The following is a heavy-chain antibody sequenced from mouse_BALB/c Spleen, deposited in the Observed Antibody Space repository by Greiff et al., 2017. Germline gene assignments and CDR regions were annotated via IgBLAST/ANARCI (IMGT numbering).Heavy chain of an antibody. CDR2: INSNGGST. D-gene: IGHD2-3*01. CDR3: AREGLLPLYAMDY. CDR1: GFTFSSYG. V-gene: IGHV5-6-3*01. Sequence: EVQLVESGGGLVQPGGSLKLSCAASGFTFSSYGMSWVRQTPDKRLELIATINSNGGSTYYPDSVKGRFTISRDNTKNTLCLQMSSLKSEDTAMYYCAREGLLPLYAMDYWGQGTSVTVSS. J-gene: IGHJ4*01.